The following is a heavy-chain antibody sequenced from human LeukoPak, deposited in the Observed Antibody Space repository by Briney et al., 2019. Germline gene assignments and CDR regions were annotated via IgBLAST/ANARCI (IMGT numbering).Heavy chain of an antibody. J-gene: IGHJ6*02. D-gene: IGHD6-13*01. CDR3: ARDSSSWYGGSDDYYGMDV. CDR2: ISSSGSTI. V-gene: IGHV3-11*01. CDR1: GFTFSDYY. Sequence: GGSLRLSCAASGFTFSDYYMSWIRQAPGKGLEWVSYISSSGSTIYYADSVKGRFTISRDNAKNSLYLQMNSLRAEDTAVYHCARDSSSWYGGSDDYYGMDVWGQGTTVTVSS.